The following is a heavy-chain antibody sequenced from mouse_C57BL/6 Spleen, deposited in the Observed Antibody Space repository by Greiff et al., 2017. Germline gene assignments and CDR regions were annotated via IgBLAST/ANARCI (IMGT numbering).Heavy chain of an antibody. V-gene: IGHV1-7*01. Sequence: QVQLQQSGAELAKPGASVKLSCKASGYTFTSYWMHWVKQRPGQGLEWIGYINPSSGYTTYNQKFKDKATLTADKSSSTAYMQLSSLTYEDSAVYYCGRAKTGTEDAMDYWGQGTSVTVSS. CDR1: GYTFTSYW. CDR3: GRAKTGTEDAMDY. CDR2: INPSSGYT. D-gene: IGHD4-1*01. J-gene: IGHJ4*01.